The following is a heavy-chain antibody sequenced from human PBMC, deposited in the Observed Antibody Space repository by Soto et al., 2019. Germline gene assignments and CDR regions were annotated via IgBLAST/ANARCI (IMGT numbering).Heavy chain of an antibody. D-gene: IGHD2-8*01. J-gene: IGHJ3*02. CDR3: ARPDRLDCTNGVCYPSGADAFDI. Sequence: QLQLQESGPGLVKPSETLSLTCTVSGGSISSSSYYWGWIRQPPGKGLEWIGSIYYSGSTYYNPSLKSRVTISVDTSKNQFSLKLSSVTAADTAVYYCARPDRLDCTNGVCYPSGADAFDIWGQGTMVTVSS. CDR1: GGSISSSSYY. V-gene: IGHV4-39*01. CDR2: IYYSGST.